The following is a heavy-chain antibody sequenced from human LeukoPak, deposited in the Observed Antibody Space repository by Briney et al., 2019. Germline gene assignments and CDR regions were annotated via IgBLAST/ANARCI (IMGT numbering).Heavy chain of an antibody. CDR3: ARGGGYNWFDP. V-gene: IGHV4-34*01. CDR1: GGSFSGYC. Sequence: SETLSLTCAVYGGSFSGYCWGWIRQPPGKGLEWIGEINHSGSTNYNPSLKSRVTVSVDTSKNQFSLKVSSVTAADTAVYYCARGGGYNWFDPWGQGTLVTVSS. J-gene: IGHJ5*02. CDR2: INHSGST.